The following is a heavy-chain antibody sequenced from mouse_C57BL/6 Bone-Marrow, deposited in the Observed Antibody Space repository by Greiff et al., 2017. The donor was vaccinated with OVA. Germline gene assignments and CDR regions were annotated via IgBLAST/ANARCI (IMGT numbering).Heavy chain of an antibody. V-gene: IGHV6-3*01. CDR3: TAPTVVAPYWYVDV. J-gene: IGHJ1*03. CDR1: GFTFSNYW. Sequence: EVQLVESGGGLVQPGGSMKLSCVASGFTFSNYWMNWVRQSPEKGLEWVAQIRLKSDNYATHYAVSVKGRFTISNDESKSIVYLQMNNLRAEDTGIYYCTAPTVVAPYWYVDVWGTGTTVTVSS. D-gene: IGHD1-1*01. CDR2: IRLKSDNYAT.